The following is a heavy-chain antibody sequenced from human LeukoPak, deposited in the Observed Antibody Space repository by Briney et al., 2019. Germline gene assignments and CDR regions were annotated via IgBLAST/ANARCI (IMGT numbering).Heavy chain of an antibody. J-gene: IGHJ4*02. CDR1: GFTFDDYA. CDR2: ISWNSGSI. D-gene: IGHD3-22*01. Sequence: PGGSLRLSCAASGFTFDDYAMHWVRQAPGKGLEWVSGISWNSGSIGYADSVKGRFTISRDNAKNSLYLQMNSLRAEDTALYYCAKGLTYYYDSSGSGSGYWGQGTLVTVSS. V-gene: IGHV3-9*01. CDR3: AKGLTYYYDSSGSGSGY.